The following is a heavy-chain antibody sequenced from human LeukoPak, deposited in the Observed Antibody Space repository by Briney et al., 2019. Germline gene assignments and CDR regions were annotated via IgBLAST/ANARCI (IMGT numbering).Heavy chain of an antibody. J-gene: IGHJ3*02. V-gene: IGHV3-48*03. CDR2: ISSSGSTI. CDR1: GFTLSSYE. D-gene: IGHD4-17*01. Sequence: GGSLRLSCVASGFTLSSYEMNWVRQAPGRGREWVSYISSSGSTISYADSVKGRFSISRDNAKNSLYLQMNSLRAEDTAVYYCAINYGDYVGGAFDIWGQGTMVTVSS. CDR3: AINYGDYVGGAFDI.